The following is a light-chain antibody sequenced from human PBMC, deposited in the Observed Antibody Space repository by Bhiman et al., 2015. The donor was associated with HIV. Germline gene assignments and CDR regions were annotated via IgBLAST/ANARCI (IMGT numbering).Light chain of an antibody. CDR1: SSNIGAGYD. CDR2: AYT. CDR3: GTWDNSLSAFYV. J-gene: IGLJ1*01. V-gene: IGLV1-50*01. Sequence: QSVLTQPPSMSGAPGQRVTISCTGNSSNIGAGYDVHWYQHLPGTAPKVLIYAYTNRPSGVPDRFSGSKSGTSATLDITGLQTGDEAEYYCGTWDNSLSAFYVFGTGTKVTVL.